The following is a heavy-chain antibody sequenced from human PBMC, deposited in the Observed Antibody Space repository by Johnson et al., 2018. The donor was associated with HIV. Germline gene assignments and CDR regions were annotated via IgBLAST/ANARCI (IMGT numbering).Heavy chain of an antibody. V-gene: IGHV3-53*01. Sequence: VQLVESGGGLIQPGGSLRLSCAASGLTVSSNYMNWVRQAPGKGLEWVSVIYSGGNTYYADSVKGRFSISRDNSKNTVYLQMNSLRAEDTAGYYCARAPLGYCSSATCITDAFDVWGQGTMVTVSS. CDR1: GLTVSSNY. D-gene: IGHD2-2*01. CDR2: IYSGGNT. J-gene: IGHJ3*01. CDR3: ARAPLGYCSSATCITDAFDV.